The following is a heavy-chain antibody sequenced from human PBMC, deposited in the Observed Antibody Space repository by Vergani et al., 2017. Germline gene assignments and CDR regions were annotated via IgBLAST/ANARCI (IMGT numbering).Heavy chain of an antibody. Sequence: QVQLVESGGGVVQPGRSLRLSCAASGFTFSSYGMHWVRLAPGKGLEWVAVISYDGSDKYYADSVKGRFTISRDNSKNTLYLQMNSLRAEDTAVYYCAKPLPRDDAFDIWGQGTMVTVSS. CDR3: AKPLPRDDAFDI. V-gene: IGHV3-30*18. CDR1: GFTFSSYG. J-gene: IGHJ3*02. CDR2: ISYDGSDK.